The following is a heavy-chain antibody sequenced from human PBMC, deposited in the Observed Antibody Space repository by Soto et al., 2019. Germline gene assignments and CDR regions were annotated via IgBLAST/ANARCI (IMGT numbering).Heavy chain of an antibody. Sequence: GGSLRLSCAASGLTFSSYWMHWVRQVPGKGLLWVSHIQNDASLTTYADSVKGRFIISRDNDKNTLYLQMNGLRVEDTAVYFCVRGQRGGFDLWGQGTMVTVSS. D-gene: IGHD2-15*01. CDR2: IQNDASLT. CDR3: VRGQRGGFDL. V-gene: IGHV3-74*01. CDR1: GLTFSSYW. J-gene: IGHJ3*01.